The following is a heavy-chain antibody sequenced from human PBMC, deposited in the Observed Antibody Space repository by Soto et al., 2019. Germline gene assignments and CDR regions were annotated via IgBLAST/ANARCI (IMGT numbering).Heavy chain of an antibody. CDR1: GFTFCESH. CDR2: IKEDGTEK. D-gene: IGHD1-1*01. J-gene: IGHJ4*02. Sequence: GSLRLSCAAPGFTFCESHMRRVRQGPGEGLEWVANIKEDGTEKYYVDSVKGRFTISRDNAKNSLCLQMNSLRAEDTAVYYCARGITTGGDYWGQGTLVTVSS. V-gene: IGHV3-7*01. CDR3: ARGITTGGDY.